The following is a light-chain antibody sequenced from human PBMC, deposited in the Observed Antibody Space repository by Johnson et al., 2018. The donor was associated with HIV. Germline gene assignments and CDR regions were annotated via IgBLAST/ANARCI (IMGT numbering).Light chain of an antibody. CDR2: ENN. CDR1: NSNIGNNY. Sequence: QSMLTQPPSVSAAPGQKVTISCSGSNSNIGNNYVSWYQHLPGTAPKLLIYENNRRPSGIPDRFSGSKSGTSATLGITGLQTGDEADYYCGTWDSSLSAYVFGTGTKVTVL. CDR3: GTWDSSLSAYV. V-gene: IGLV1-51*02. J-gene: IGLJ1*01.